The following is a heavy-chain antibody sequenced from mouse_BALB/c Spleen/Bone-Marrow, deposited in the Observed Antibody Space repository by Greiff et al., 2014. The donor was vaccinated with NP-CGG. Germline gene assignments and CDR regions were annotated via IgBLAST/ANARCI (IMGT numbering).Heavy chain of an antibody. CDR2: INPYNGDT. Sequence: EVQLQQSGPELEKPGASVKISCKASGYSFTGYFMNWVMQSHGKSLEWIGRINPYNGDTFYNQKFKGKATLTVDKSSSTAHMEPRSLASEDSAVYYCARSGYYGSSYFDYWGQGTTLTVSS. CDR3: ARSGYYGSSYFDY. CDR1: GYSFTGYF. V-gene: IGHV1-20*02. J-gene: IGHJ2*01. D-gene: IGHD1-1*01.